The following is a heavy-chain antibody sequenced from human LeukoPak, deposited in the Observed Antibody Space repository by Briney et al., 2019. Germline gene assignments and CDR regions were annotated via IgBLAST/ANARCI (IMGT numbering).Heavy chain of an antibody. CDR2: MNPNSGNT. V-gene: IGHV1-8*01. J-gene: IGHJ4*02. CDR1: GYTFTSYD. D-gene: IGHD3-22*01. CDR3: ARGRKSSAWEYYFDY. Sequence: AASVKVPCKASGYTFTSYDINWVRQATGQGLEWMGWMNPNSGNTGYVQKFQGRVTMTWNTAISTAYMALSSLRSEDTAVYYCARGRKSSAWEYYFDYWGQGALVTVSS.